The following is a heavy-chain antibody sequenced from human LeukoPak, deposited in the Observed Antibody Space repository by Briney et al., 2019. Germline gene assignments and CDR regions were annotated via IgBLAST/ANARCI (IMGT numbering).Heavy chain of an antibody. V-gene: IGHV3-21*01. D-gene: IGHD4-17*01. CDR3: ARGDPFDYGDYPIDY. CDR2: ISSSSSYI. J-gene: IGHJ4*02. CDR1: GFTFSSYS. Sequence: GGSLRLSCAASGFTFSSYSMNWVRQAPGKGLEWVSSISSSSSYIYYADSVKGRFTISRDNAKNSLYLQMNSLRAEDTAVYYCARGDPFDYGDYPIDYWGQGTLVTVSS.